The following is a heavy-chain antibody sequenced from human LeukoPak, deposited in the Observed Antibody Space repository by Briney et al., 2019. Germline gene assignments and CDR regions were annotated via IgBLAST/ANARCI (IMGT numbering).Heavy chain of an antibody. CDR3: ARVGPQTSSGWAFDY. CDR2: INHSGST. V-gene: IGHV4-34*01. D-gene: IGHD6-19*01. CDR1: GGSFRGYY. J-gene: IGHJ4*02. Sequence: PSETLSLTCAVYGGSFRGYYWSWIRQPPGKGLEWIGEINHSGSTNYNPSLKSRVTTSVDTSTNQFSLKLSSVTAADTAVYYCARVGPQTSSGWAFDYWGQGTLVTVSS.